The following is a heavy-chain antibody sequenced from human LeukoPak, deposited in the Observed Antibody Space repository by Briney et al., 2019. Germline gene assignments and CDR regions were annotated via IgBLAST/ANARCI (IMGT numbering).Heavy chain of an antibody. CDR3: ARVGCSGGSCYHDY. V-gene: IGHV1-69*10. CDR1: GGTFSSYA. J-gene: IGHJ4*02. CDR2: IIPIFGIA. Sequence: ASVKVSCKASGGTFSSYAISWVRQAPGQGLERMGGIIPIFGIANYAQKFQGRVTITGDKSTSTAYMELSSLRSEDTAVYYCARVGCSGGSCYHDYWGQGTLVTVSS. D-gene: IGHD2-15*01.